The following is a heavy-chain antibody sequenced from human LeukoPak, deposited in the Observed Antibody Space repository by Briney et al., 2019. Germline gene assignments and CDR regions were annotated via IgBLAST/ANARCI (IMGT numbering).Heavy chain of an antibody. CDR1: GFTFSSFW. Sequence: GGSLRLSCAASGFTFSSFWMHWVRQAPGKGLVWVSRINSDGSSTSYADSVKGRFTISRDNAKNTLYLQMNSLRTEDTAVYYCAREPRYYGSGTGFDYWGQGTLVTVSS. CDR2: INSDGSST. CDR3: AREPRYYGSGTGFDY. J-gene: IGHJ4*02. D-gene: IGHD3-10*01. V-gene: IGHV3-74*01.